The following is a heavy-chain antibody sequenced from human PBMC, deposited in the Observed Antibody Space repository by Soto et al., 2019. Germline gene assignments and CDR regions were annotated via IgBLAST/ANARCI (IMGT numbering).Heavy chain of an antibody. CDR1: GVSISSSY. CDR2: IYYTGTT. J-gene: IGHJ4*02. Sequence: SETLSLTCTASGVSISSSYWSWIRQSPGTGLEWIGYIYYTGTTNYNPSLKRRVTISLDTAKNQFSLNVNSLTTADTAVYFCARGGNRYSNTASGVGGFDFWGQGTLVTVSS. V-gene: IGHV4-59*01. CDR3: ARGGNRYSNTASGVGGFDF. D-gene: IGHD5-12*01.